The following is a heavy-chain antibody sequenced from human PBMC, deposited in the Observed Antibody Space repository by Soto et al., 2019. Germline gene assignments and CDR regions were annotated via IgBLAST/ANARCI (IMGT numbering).Heavy chain of an antibody. Sequence: QVQLVESGGGVVQPGSSLRLSCIASGFAFNVYGMHWVRQAPDKGPEWMSLIMSNGKDTFYADSVKGRFTISRDDSKNTVYLQMNSLRPEDTAMYYCVRDGDAYKWNFDYWGPGTLVTVSS. D-gene: IGHD1-20*01. CDR1: GFAFNVYG. J-gene: IGHJ4*02. CDR3: VRDGDAYKWNFDY. V-gene: IGHV3-33*01. CDR2: IMSNGKDT.